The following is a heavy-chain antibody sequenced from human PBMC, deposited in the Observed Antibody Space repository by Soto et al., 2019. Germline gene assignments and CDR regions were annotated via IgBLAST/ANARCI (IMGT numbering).Heavy chain of an antibody. CDR1: GFTFSSYG. J-gene: IGHJ6*02. CDR2: ISYDGSNK. V-gene: IGHV3-30*18. D-gene: IGHD2-2*01. CDR3: AKDLRSSPLYYGMDV. Sequence: PGGSLRLSCAASGFTFSSYGMHWVRQAPGKGLEWVAVISYDGSNKYYADSVKGRFTISRDNSKNTLYLQMNSLRAEDTAVYYCAKDLRSSPLYYGMDVWGQGTTVTVSS.